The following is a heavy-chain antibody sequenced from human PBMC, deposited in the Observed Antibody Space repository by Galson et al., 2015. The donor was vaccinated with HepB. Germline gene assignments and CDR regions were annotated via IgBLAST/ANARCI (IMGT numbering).Heavy chain of an antibody. CDR3: AASIVVIPGARYYYTDV. V-gene: IGHV3-21*01. Sequence: SLRLSCAASGFTFSSYSINWVRQAPGKGLEWVSSISGTSSYIYYADSVRGRFTISRDNAKNSLYLQMNSLRAEDTAVYYCAASIVVIPGARYYYTDVWGKGTTVTVSS. D-gene: IGHD2-2*01. J-gene: IGHJ6*03. CDR2: ISGTSSYI. CDR1: GFTFSSYS.